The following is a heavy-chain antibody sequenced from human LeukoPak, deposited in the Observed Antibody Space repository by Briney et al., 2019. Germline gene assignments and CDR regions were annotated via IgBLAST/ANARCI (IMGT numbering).Heavy chain of an antibody. Sequence: SETLSLTCAVYGGSFSGYYWSWIRQPPGKGLEWIGEINHSGSTNYNPSLKSRVTISVDTSKNQFSLKLSSVTAADTAVYYCARAGALRFLEWLPGRYNWVDPWGQGTLVTVSS. CDR1: GGSFSGYY. D-gene: IGHD3-3*01. CDR2: INHSGST. J-gene: IGHJ5*02. V-gene: IGHV4-34*01. CDR3: ARAGALRFLEWLPGRYNWVDP.